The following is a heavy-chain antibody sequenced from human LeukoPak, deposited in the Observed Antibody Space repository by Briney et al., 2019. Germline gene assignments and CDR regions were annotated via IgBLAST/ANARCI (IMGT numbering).Heavy chain of an antibody. V-gene: IGHV4-31*03. CDR3: ARVGYDSSYYYYLDY. Sequence: SETLSLTCTVSGGSISSGDYYWSWIRQHPGKGLEWIGNIYYSGSTYYNSSLKSRVTISVDTSKSQFSLKLSSVTAADTAVYYCARVGYDSSYYYYLDYWGQGTLVTVSS. D-gene: IGHD3-22*01. CDR1: GGSISSGDYY. CDR2: IYYSGST. J-gene: IGHJ4*02.